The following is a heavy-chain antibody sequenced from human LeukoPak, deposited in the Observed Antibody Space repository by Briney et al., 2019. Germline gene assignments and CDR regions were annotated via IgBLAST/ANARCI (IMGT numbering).Heavy chain of an antibody. Sequence: SETLSLTCAVYGGSFSGYYWSWIRQPPGKGLEWIGEINHSGSTNYNPSLKSRVTISVGTSKNQFSLKLSSVTAADTAVYYCARRYYGGMKFDYWGQGTLVTVSS. CDR1: GGSFSGYY. CDR3: ARRYYGGMKFDY. CDR2: INHSGST. J-gene: IGHJ4*02. V-gene: IGHV4-34*01. D-gene: IGHD4-23*01.